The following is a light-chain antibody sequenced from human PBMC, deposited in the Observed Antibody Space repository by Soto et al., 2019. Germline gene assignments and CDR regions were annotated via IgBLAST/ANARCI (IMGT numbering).Light chain of an antibody. V-gene: IGKV3-11*01. CDR2: DAS. Sequence: IVFTQAPATPSLSPGERATLSCRASQSVSSYLAWYQQKPGQAPRLLIYDASNRATGIPARFSGSGSGTDFTLTISSLEPEDFAVYYCQQRSNWPRTFGQGTKVDIK. CDR1: QSVSSY. CDR3: QQRSNWPRT. J-gene: IGKJ1*01.